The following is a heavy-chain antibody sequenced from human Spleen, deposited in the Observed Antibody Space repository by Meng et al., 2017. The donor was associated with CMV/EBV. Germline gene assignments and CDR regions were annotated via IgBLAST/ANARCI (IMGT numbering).Heavy chain of an antibody. CDR3: ASWAYYDFWSGYYGMDV. Sequence: LSLTCAASGFTFSSYWMHWVRQAPGKGLVWVSRINSDGSSTSYADSVKGRFTISRDNAKNTLYLQMNSLRAEDTAVYYCASWAYYDFWSGYYGMDVWGQGTTVTVSS. CDR1: GFTFSSYW. D-gene: IGHD3-3*01. V-gene: IGHV3-74*01. J-gene: IGHJ6*02. CDR2: INSDGSST.